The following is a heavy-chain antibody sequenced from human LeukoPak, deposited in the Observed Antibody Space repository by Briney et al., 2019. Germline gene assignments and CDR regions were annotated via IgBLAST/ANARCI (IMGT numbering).Heavy chain of an antibody. J-gene: IGHJ4*02. CDR2: IWHDGNNK. CDR1: GFTFGSYA. D-gene: IGHD3-16*01. V-gene: IGHV3-33*08. Sequence: PGGSLRLSCAASGFTFGSYAMNWVRQAPGKGLEWVAIIWHDGNNKYYADSVKGRFTTSRDNSKNTLYLEMNSLRGEDAAVYYCARDRGGDDPIDYWGQGTLVTVSS. CDR3: ARDRGGDDPIDY.